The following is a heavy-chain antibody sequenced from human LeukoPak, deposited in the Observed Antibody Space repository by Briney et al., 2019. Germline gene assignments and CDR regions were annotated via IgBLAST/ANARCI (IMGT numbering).Heavy chain of an antibody. Sequence: GESLKISCKGSGYSFTSYWIGWVRQMPGKGLEWMGIIYPGDSDTRYSPSFQGQVTISADKSISTAYLQWSSLKASDTAVYYCARARLRMGATLYYFDYWGQGTLVTVSS. J-gene: IGHJ4*02. CDR1: GYSFTSYW. CDR3: ARARLRMGATLYYFDY. V-gene: IGHV5-51*01. CDR2: IYPGDSDT. D-gene: IGHD1-26*01.